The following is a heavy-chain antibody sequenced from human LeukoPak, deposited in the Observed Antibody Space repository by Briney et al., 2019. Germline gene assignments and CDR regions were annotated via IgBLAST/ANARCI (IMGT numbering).Heavy chain of an antibody. CDR3: ARLAMWPQYYFDY. Sequence: SETLSLTCTVSGGSISSYYWSWIRQPPGKGLEWIGYIYYSGSTNYNPSPKSRVTISVDTSKNQFSLKLSSVTAADTAVYYCARLAMWPQYYFDYWGQGTLVTVSS. CDR1: GGSISSYY. D-gene: IGHD2-2*01. CDR2: IYYSGST. J-gene: IGHJ4*02. V-gene: IGHV4-59*08.